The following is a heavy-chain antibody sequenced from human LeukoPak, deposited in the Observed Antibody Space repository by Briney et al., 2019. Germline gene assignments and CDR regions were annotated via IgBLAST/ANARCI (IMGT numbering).Heavy chain of an antibody. V-gene: IGHV4-59*01. J-gene: IGHJ3*02. CDR1: GGSINNYY. D-gene: IGHD2-2*02. Sequence: SETLSLTCTVSGGSINNYYWSWIRQSPGKGLEWLGYIYYSGSTNYNPSLKSRVTISVDTSKNQFSLKLSSVTAADTAVYYCARGYCSSTSCYTDAFDIWGQGTMVTVSS. CDR2: IYYSGST. CDR3: ARGYCSSTSCYTDAFDI.